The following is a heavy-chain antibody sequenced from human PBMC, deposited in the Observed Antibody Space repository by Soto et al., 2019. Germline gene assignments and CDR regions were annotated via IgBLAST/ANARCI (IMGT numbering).Heavy chain of an antibody. D-gene: IGHD3-10*01. CDR1: GGTFSRSA. CDR3: AKSVRFHYYFGY. Sequence: QVQRVQSGAEVKKPGSSVKVSCQASGGTFSRSAISWVRQAPGQGLEWMGGIIPILGTAANYAQKFQGRVTITADESTSTAYMELSSLRSEDTAVYYCAKSVRFHYYFGYWGQGTLVTVSS. J-gene: IGHJ4*02. CDR2: IIPILGTAA. V-gene: IGHV1-69*01.